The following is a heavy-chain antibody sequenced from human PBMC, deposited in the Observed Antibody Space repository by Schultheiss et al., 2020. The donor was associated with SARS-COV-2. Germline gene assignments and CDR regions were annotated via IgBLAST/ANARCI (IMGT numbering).Heavy chain of an antibody. J-gene: IGHJ4*02. Sequence: GGSLRLSCAASGFAFSSYSMNWVRQAPGKGLEWVSSISSSSSYIYYADSVKGRFTISRDNAKNSLYLQMNSLRAGDTAVYYCARGITMDPGDYWGQGTLVTVSS. CDR2: ISSSSSYI. CDR1: GFAFSSYS. D-gene: IGHD3-10*01. V-gene: IGHV3-21*01. CDR3: ARGITMDPGDY.